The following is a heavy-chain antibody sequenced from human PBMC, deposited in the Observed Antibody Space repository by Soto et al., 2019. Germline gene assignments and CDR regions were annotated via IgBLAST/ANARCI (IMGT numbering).Heavy chain of an antibody. CDR1: GFTFSSYA. D-gene: IGHD4-17*01. V-gene: IGHV3-23*01. CDR3: AKDLGQSDYGDPRWFDP. J-gene: IGHJ5*02. Sequence: HPGGSLRLSCAASGFTFSSYAMSWVRQAPGKGLEWVSAISGSGGSTYYADSVKGRFTISRDNSKNTLYLQMNSLRAEDTAVYYCAKDLGQSDYGDPRWFDPWGQGTLVTVSS. CDR2: ISGSGGST.